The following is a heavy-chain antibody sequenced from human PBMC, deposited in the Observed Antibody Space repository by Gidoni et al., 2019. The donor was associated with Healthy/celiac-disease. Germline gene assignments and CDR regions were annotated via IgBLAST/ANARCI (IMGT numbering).Heavy chain of an antibody. V-gene: IGHV3-21*01. CDR2: IRRWSSYI. J-gene: IGHJ6*02. CDR3: ARDGYRYGPSGYYHYGMDV. CDR1: GFPFSSYS. D-gene: IGHD5-18*01. Sequence: EVQLVASGGGLVKPGGSLRLSCAPSGFPFSSYSMTWVRQAPGKGLEWVSSIRRWSSYINLSDSVKGRFTMSRDHAKNLLSLEMNSLRAEDTAVYFCARDGYRYGPSGYYHYGMDVWGQGTTVTVSS.